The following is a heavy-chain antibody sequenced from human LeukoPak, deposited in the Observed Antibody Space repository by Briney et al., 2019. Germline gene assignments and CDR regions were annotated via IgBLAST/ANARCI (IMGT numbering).Heavy chain of an antibody. CDR3: ARGGDGSGPDDAFDI. D-gene: IGHD3-10*01. CDR1: GFTFSSYA. CDR2: ISYDGSNK. V-gene: IGHV3-30-3*01. J-gene: IGHJ3*02. Sequence: QPGGSLRLSCAASGFTFSSYAMHWVRQAPGKGLEWVAVISYDGSNKYYADSVKGRFTISRDNSKNTLYLQMNSLRAEDTAVYYCARGGDGSGPDDAFDIWGQGTMVTVSS.